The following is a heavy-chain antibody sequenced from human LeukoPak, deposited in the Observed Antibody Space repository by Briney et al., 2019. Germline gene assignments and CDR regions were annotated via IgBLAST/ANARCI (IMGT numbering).Heavy chain of an antibody. CDR2: IYYSGST. J-gene: IGHJ4*02. D-gene: IGHD2-15*01. CDR3: VRRSDLTTNVDY. CDR1: GGSISSYY. V-gene: IGHV4-39*01. Sequence: SETLSLTCTVSGGSISSYYWSWIRQPPGKGLEWVGNIYYSGSTYYNPSLQSRVTISVDTSKNQFSLKLSSVTAADTAVYYCVRRSDLTTNVDYWGQGTLVTVSS.